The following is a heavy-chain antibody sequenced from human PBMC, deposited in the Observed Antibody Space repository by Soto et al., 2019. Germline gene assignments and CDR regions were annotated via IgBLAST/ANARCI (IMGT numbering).Heavy chain of an antibody. CDR1: GGSISSGGYY. D-gene: IGHD3-3*01. V-gene: IGHV4-31*03. CDR2: IYYSGST. J-gene: IGHJ5*02. CDR3: ARCSYDFWRCYLNWFDP. Sequence: SETLSLTCTVSGGSISSGGYYWSWIRQHPGKGLEWIGYIYYSGSTYYNPSLKSRVTISVDTSKNQFSLKLSSVTAADTAVYNCARCSYDFWRCYLNWFDPWGQGTLGTV.